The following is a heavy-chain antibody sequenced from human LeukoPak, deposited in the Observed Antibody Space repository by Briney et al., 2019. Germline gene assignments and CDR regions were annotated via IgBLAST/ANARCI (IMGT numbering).Heavy chain of an antibody. CDR3: ARGARYCSSTSCYSNWFDP. V-gene: IGHV5-51*01. D-gene: IGHD2-2*02. CDR2: IYPGDSDT. CDR1: GYSFTSYW. J-gene: IGHJ5*02. Sequence: GESLKISGKGSGYSFTSYWIGWVRQMPGKGLEWMGIIYPGDSDTRYSPSFQGQVTISADKSISTAYLQWSSLKASDTAMYYCARGARYCSSTSCYSNWFDPWGQGTLVTVSS.